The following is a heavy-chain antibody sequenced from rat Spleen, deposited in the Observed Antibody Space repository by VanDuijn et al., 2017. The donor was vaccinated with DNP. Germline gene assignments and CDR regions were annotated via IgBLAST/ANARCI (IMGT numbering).Heavy chain of an antibody. CDR1: GFTFSAYY. D-gene: IGHD1-1*01. V-gene: IGHV5-22*01. CDR3: ARRGYSGPLDA. Sequence: EVQLVESGGGLVQPGRSLKLSCAASGFTFSAYYMAWVRQAPTKGLAWVAYISYDGGSTYYGDSVKGRFTISRDNAKSTLYLQMNSLRSEDMATYYCARRGYSGPLDAWGQGTSVTVSS. J-gene: IGHJ4*01. CDR2: ISYDGGST.